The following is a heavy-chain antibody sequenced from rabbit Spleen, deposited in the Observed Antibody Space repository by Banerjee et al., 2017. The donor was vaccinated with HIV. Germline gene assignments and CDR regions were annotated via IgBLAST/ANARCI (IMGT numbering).Heavy chain of an antibody. D-gene: IGHD1-1*01. J-gene: IGHJ6*01. V-gene: IGHV1S45*01. Sequence: QQQLEESGGGLVQPEGSLTLTCTASGFSFSSSSYMCWVRQAPGKGLEWIACIDTGSSGFTYFATWAKGRFTCSKTSSTTVTLQVTRLTAADTATYFCARDTSSSFSSYGMDLWAQGPSSPS. CDR2: IDTGSSGFT. CDR3: ARDTSSSFSSYGMDL. CDR1: GFSFSSSSY.